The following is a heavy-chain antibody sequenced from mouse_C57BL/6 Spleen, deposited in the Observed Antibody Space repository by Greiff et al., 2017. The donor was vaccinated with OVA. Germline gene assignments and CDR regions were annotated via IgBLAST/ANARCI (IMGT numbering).Heavy chain of an antibody. Sequence: QVQLKQSGAELVKPGASVKLSCKASGYTFTSYWMQWVKQRPGQGLEWIGEIDPSDSYTNYNQKFKGKATLTVDTSSSTAYMQLSSLTSEDSAVYYCARRDYSNLDYWGQGTTLTVSS. J-gene: IGHJ2*01. CDR2: IDPSDSYT. CDR3: ARRDYSNLDY. CDR1: GYTFTSYW. V-gene: IGHV1-50*01. D-gene: IGHD2-5*01.